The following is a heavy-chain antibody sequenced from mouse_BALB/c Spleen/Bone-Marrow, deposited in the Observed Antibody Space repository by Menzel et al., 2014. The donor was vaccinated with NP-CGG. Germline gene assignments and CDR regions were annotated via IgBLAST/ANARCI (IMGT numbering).Heavy chain of an antibody. Sequence: LKESGGGLVTPGTPLTLTCTVSGIDLSRHAMSWVRQAPGMGLEWIGLIGGSGGAWYASWAKGRFTISETSTTVDLKITSQTTEDTATYFCARGDGYSTSTGFDLWGQGTLVTVSS. CDR1: GIDLSRHA. D-gene: IGHD2-3*01. J-gene: IGHJ2*01. V-gene: IGHV5-6-5*01. CDR2: IGGSGGA. CDR3: ARGDGYSTSTGFDL.